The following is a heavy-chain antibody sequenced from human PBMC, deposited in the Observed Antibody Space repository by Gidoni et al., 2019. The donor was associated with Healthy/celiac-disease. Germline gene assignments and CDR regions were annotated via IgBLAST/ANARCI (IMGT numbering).Heavy chain of an antibody. D-gene: IGHD3-16*01. CDR2: NSAYKGNT. Sequence: QAQLVQSGAEVTKPVSSVKVSCKASAYTFTSYGISWVRHASGQRLKWKGWNSAYKGNTNYAQKHQGRVTMTTDTSTSTAYMELRSLRTDDTAVYYCARDGHYDYIWGAGHWGQGTLVTVSS. CDR1: AYTFTSYG. J-gene: IGHJ4*02. CDR3: ARDGHYDYIWGAGH. V-gene: IGHV1-18*01.